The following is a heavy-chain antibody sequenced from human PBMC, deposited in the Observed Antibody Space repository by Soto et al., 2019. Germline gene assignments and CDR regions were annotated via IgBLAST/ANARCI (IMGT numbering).Heavy chain of an antibody. D-gene: IGHD6-19*01. CDR2: IYHSGST. V-gene: IGHV4-4*02. CDR3: ASSGSIAVAGTGLDEYFQH. J-gene: IGHJ1*01. Sequence: SETLSLTCAVSSGSISSSNWWSWVRQPPGKGLEWIGEIYHSGSTNYNPSLKSRVTISVDKSKNQFSLKLSSVTAADTAVYYCASSGSIAVAGTGLDEYFQHWGQGTLVTVSS. CDR1: SGSISSSNW.